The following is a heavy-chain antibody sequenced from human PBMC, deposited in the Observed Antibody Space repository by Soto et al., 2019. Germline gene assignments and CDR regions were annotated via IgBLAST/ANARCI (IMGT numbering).Heavy chain of an antibody. V-gene: IGHV3-9*01. CDR3: AKSQGVSGSSAFAY. CDR1: GFTFDDYA. CDR2: ISWNSGSI. J-gene: IGHJ4*02. D-gene: IGHD3-10*01. Sequence: EVQLVESGGGLVQPGRSLRVSCAASGFTFDDYAMHWVRQAPGKGLEWVSGISWNSGSIGYADSVKGRFTISRDNAKKSLYLQMNRLRAEDTALYYCAKSQGVSGSSAFAYWGQGTLVTVSS.